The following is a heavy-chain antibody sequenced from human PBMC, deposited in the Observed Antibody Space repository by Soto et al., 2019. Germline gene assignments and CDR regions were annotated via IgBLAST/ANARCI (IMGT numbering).Heavy chain of an antibody. Sequence: PGGSLRLSCAASGFTFSSYGMHWVRQAPGKGLEWVAVISYDGSNKYYADSVKGRFTISRDNSKNTLYLQMNSLRAEDTAVYYCAKEDKDTTYYDFWSGYYHTAYYFDYWGQGTLVTVSS. J-gene: IGHJ4*02. CDR2: ISYDGSNK. CDR3: AKEDKDTTYYDFWSGYYHTAYYFDY. V-gene: IGHV3-30*18. CDR1: GFTFSSYG. D-gene: IGHD3-3*01.